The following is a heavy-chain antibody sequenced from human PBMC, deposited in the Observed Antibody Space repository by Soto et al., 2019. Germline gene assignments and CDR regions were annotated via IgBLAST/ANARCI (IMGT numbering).Heavy chain of an antibody. V-gene: IGHV1-69*01. CDR2: IIPIFGTA. CDR3: AIGSYSYGWRRYYTVFSAS. Sequence: WKASRVRFSSNSSWWVQQSNRQGLEWMGGIIPIFGTANYAQKFQGRVTITADESTSIAYMELSSLRSEDTAVYCCAIGSYSYGWRRYYTVFSASWG. CDR1: RVRFSSNS. D-gene: IGHD3-10*01. J-gene: IGHJ5*01.